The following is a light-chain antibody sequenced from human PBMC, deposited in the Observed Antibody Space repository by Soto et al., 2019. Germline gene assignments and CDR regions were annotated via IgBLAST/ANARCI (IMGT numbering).Light chain of an antibody. V-gene: IGKV3-15*01. CDR2: GAS. Sequence: EIVMTQSPATLSVSPGERATLSCRASQSISRNLAWYQQKPGQTPRLLIYGASTRAAGIPARFSGSGSGTEFTLTISSLQSEDFAVYYCQQRSNWPITFGQGTRLE. CDR1: QSISRN. J-gene: IGKJ5*01. CDR3: QQRSNWPIT.